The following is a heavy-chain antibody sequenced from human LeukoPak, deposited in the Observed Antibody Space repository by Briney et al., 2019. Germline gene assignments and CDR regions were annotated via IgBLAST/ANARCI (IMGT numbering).Heavy chain of an antibody. V-gene: IGHV4-61*01. CDR1: GGSFSSGSYY. D-gene: IGHD6-19*01. CDR2: VYYTGST. Sequence: SETLSLTCTVSGGSFSSGSYYWSWIRQPPGTGLEWIGYVYYTGSTNYNPSLKSRVTISVDTSKNQFSLKLTSVTAADTAVYYCARSGVGVAGTDRWGQGTLVTGSS. CDR3: ARSGVGVAGTDR. J-gene: IGHJ5*02.